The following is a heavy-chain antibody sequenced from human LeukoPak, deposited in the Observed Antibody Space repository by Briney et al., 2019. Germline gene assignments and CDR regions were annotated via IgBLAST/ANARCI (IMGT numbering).Heavy chain of an antibody. Sequence: SETLSLTCAVSGGSISSGGYPWGWIRQPPGKGLEWIGYIYHSGSTYYNPSLKSRVTISVDRSKNQFSLKLSSVTAADTAVYYCARAGGDYYGMDVWGKGTTVTVSS. CDR3: ARAGGDYYGMDV. CDR2: IYHSGST. V-gene: IGHV4-30-2*01. D-gene: IGHD4-17*01. J-gene: IGHJ6*04. CDR1: GGSISSGGYP.